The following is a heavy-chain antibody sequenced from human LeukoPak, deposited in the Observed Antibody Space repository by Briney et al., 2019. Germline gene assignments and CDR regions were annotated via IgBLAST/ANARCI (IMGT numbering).Heavy chain of an antibody. J-gene: IGHJ5*02. V-gene: IGHV4-59*01. CDR1: GGSMSPYY. D-gene: IGHD3-3*01. Sequence: SETLSLTCTVSGGSMSPYYWIWIRQPPGKGLEWVGYIFYNGSTNHNPSLKSRVTISVDTSKNHFSLKLSSVTAADTAVYYCARTTINAIFGVVTHSWFDPWDQGTLVTVSS. CDR2: IFYNGST. CDR3: ARTTINAIFGVVTHSWFDP.